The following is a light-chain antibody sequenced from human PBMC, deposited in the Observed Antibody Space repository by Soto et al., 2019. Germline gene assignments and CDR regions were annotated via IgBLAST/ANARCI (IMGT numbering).Light chain of an antibody. Sequence: QSALTQPAPVSGAPGQSITISCTGTSSDVGSYNLVSWYPQHPGKAPKLMISEVSKRPSGVSNRVSGSKSGNTASLTISGLQAEDEADYYCCSYAGSSTFYVFGTGTKVTVL. CDR2: EVS. V-gene: IGLV2-23*02. J-gene: IGLJ1*01. CDR3: CSYAGSSTFYV. CDR1: SSDVGSYNL.